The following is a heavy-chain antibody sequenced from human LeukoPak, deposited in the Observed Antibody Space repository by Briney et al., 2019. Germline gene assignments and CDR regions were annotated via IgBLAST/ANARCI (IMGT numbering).Heavy chain of an antibody. Sequence: PGGSLRLSCVASGFIFSNYWMSWVRQAPGKGLEWVANIKQDGSEKYYVDSVKGRFTISRDNAKNSLYLQMNSLRAEDTAVYYCARDMSESSTPIGSFDIWGQGTMVTVSS. V-gene: IGHV3-7*01. D-gene: IGHD2/OR15-2a*01. CDR2: IKQDGSEK. CDR1: GFIFSNYW. J-gene: IGHJ3*02. CDR3: ARDMSESSTPIGSFDI.